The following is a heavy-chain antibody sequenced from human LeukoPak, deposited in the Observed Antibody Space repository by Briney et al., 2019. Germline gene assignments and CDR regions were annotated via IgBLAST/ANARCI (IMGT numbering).Heavy chain of an antibody. J-gene: IGHJ4*02. CDR3: AKAGYVDTAMVN. V-gene: IGHV3-30*18. CDR2: ISYDGSNK. D-gene: IGHD5-18*01. CDR1: GFTFSSYG. Sequence: GGSLRLSCAASGFTFSSYGMHWVRQAPDKGLEWVAVISYDGSNKYYADSVKGRFTISRDNSKNTLYLQMNSLRAEDTAVYYCAKAGYVDTAMVNWGQGTLVTVSS.